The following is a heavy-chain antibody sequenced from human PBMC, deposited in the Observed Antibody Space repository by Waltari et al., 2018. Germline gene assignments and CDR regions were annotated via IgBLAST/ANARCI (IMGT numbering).Heavy chain of an antibody. CDR1: GAYFESSSHY. D-gene: IGHD3-9*01. CDR3: ARTAYDHLTGYPTLDH. CDR2: IYYSGST. V-gene: IGHV4-39*07. Sequence: QVQLQESGPGLVKPSETLSLTCSVSGAYFESSSHYWGWVRQPPGKGLEWIGSIYYSGSTYYNPSLKSRVNMSVDTANYQFSLNVTSVTAADTAIYYCARTAYDHLTGYPTLDHWGQGILVTVSS. J-gene: IGHJ4*02.